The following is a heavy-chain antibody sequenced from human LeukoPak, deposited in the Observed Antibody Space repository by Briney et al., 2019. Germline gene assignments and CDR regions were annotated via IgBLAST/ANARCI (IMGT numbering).Heavy chain of an antibody. D-gene: IGHD3-9*01. V-gene: IGHV3-7*01. CDR1: GFTFSSYW. Sequence: GGSLRLSCAASGFTFSSYWMSWVRQAPGKGLEWVANIKQDGSEKYYVDSVKGRFTISRDNAKNSLYLQMNSLRAEDTAVYYCARVEALRYFDWLSPPFYYYYYYMDVWGKGTTVTISS. CDR2: IKQDGSEK. J-gene: IGHJ6*03. CDR3: ARVEALRYFDWLSPPFYYYYYYMDV.